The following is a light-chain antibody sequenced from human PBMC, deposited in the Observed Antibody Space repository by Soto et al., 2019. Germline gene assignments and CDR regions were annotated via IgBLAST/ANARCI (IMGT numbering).Light chain of an antibody. CDR2: TNN. Sequence: QPVLTQPPSASGTPGQRITISCSGSTSNIESHTVNWYQQVPGTAPKLLIKTNNQRPSGVPDRFSGSKSGASASLAISGLQSEDEATYYCATWDDSRQGLFGTGTKLTVL. V-gene: IGLV1-44*01. J-gene: IGLJ1*01. CDR3: ATWDDSRQGL. CDR1: TSNIESHT.